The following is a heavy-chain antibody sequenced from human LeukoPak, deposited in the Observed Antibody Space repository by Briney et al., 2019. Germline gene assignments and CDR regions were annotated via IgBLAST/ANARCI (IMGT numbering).Heavy chain of an antibody. CDR1: GFTFSSYA. CDR3: AKDWDDGYNYGTLDY. D-gene: IGHD5-24*01. Sequence: PGGSLRLSCAASGFTFSSYAMSWVRQAPGKGLEWVSAISGSGGSTYYADSVKGRFTISRDNSKNTLYLQMNSLRAEDTAVYYCAKDWDDGYNYGTLDYWGQGTLVTVSS. CDR2: ISGSGGST. V-gene: IGHV3-23*01. J-gene: IGHJ4*02.